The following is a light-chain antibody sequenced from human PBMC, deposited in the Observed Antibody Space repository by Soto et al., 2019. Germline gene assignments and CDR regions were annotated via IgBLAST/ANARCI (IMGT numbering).Light chain of an antibody. V-gene: IGKV3-20*01. Sequence: DIVLTQSPDTLSLSPGERPILSCRASQSVSSYLVWYQQKPGQAPRLLIYGASNRATGIPDRFSGSGSGTDFTLTISRMEPEDFAVYYCQQYGSSGTFGQGTKVDIK. J-gene: IGKJ1*01. CDR3: QQYGSSGT. CDR1: QSVSSY. CDR2: GAS.